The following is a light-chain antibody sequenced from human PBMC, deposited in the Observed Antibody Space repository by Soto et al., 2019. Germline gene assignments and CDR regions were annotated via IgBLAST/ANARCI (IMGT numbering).Light chain of an antibody. CDR2: GAS. Sequence: EIVMTQSPTTLSVSPGERATPSCRASQSVSGNLAWYQQRPGQAPRLLIYGASTRATGIPARFSGSGSGTEFTLTISSLQSEDFAVYYCQQYNNRPPWTFGQGTKVDIK. V-gene: IGKV3-15*01. CDR1: QSVSGN. CDR3: QQYNNRPPWT. J-gene: IGKJ1*01.